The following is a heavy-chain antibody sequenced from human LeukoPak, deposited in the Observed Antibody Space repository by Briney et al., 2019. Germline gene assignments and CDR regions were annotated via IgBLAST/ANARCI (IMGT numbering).Heavy chain of an antibody. V-gene: IGHV4-34*01. J-gene: IGHJ6*03. CDR2: INHGGST. D-gene: IGHD4-17*01. Sequence: KSSEALSLTCAVYDGYFSDYYWSWVRQTPGKGLEWIGEINHGGSTNYNPSLKSRVTISVDTSKNQFSLKLSSVTAADTAVYYCARHRRRTVTTLGGYYYYMDVWGKGTTVTISS. CDR3: ARHRRRTVTTLGGYYYYMDV. CDR1: DGYFSDYY.